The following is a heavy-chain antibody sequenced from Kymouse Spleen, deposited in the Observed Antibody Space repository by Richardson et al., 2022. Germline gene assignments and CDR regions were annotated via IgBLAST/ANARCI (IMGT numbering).Heavy chain of an antibody. J-gene: IGHJ4*02. V-gene: IGHV4-59*01. CDR2: IYYSGST. Sequence: QVQLQESGPGLVKPSETLSLTCTVSGGSISSYYWSWIRQPPGKGLEWIGYIYYSGSTNYNPSLKSRVTISVDTSKNQFSLKLSSVTAADTAVYYCAAARRRGNWNYDYWGQGTLVTVSS. CDR1: GGSISSYY. CDR3: AAARRRGNWNYDY. D-gene: IGHD1-7*01.